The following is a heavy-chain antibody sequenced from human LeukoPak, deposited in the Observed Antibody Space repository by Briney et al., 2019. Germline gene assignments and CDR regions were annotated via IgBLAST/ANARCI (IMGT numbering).Heavy chain of an antibody. CDR2: INHSGRT. J-gene: IGHJ4*02. V-gene: IGHV4-34*01. CDR3: ARGVDYYGV. CDR1: GFTFTSYW. D-gene: IGHD3-10*01. Sequence: GSLRLSCAASGFTFTSYWMGWVRQPPGKGLEWIGEINHSGRTNYNPSLKSRVTISVDTSKKQFSLKLSSVTAADTAVYYCARGVDYYGVWGQGTLVTVSS.